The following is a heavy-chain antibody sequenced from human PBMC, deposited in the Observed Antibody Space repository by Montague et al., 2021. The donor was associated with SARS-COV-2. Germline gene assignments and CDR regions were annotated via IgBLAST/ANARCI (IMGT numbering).Heavy chain of an antibody. CDR3: ARDRDWDDWCGMDV. D-gene: IGHD2-21*01. Sequence: SLRLSCAASGFIVSSYELNWVRQAPGKGLEWISYISSSGGGSTKHYTXXVKGSFTISRDNAKNSLYLQMNSLRVEDTAIYYCARDRDWDDWCGMDVWGQGTTVTVSS. V-gene: IGHV3-48*03. J-gene: IGHJ6*02. CDR1: GFIVSSYE. CDR2: ISSSGGGSTK.